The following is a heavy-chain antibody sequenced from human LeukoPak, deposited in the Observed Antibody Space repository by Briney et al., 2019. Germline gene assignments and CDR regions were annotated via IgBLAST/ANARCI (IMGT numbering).Heavy chain of an antibody. CDR3: ARITQGGGWYSGDY. V-gene: IGHV2-26*01. D-gene: IGHD6-19*01. CDR2: IFSYDER. J-gene: IGHJ4*02. CDR1: GFSLSNVRVG. Sequence: SGPVLVKPTETLTLTCTVSGFSLSNVRVGVRWIRQPPGKALEWLAHIFSYDERSYSTSLKSRLTISKDTSKSQVVLTMTNMDPVDTATYYCARITQGGGWYSGDYWGQGTLVTVSS.